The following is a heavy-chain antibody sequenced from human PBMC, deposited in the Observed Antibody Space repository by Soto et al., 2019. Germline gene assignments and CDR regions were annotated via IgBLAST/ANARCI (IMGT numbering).Heavy chain of an antibody. J-gene: IGHJ4*02. V-gene: IGHV3-48*03. CDR3: ARYHRSERTLTFFDY. Sequence: PGGSLGLSCAASGIIFSNYEMKWVRQAPGEGLEWLSYINSDGSSTHYADSVKGRFTVTRDNSKDSLYLQMNSLRAEDTAVYYCARYHRSERTLTFFDYWGQGSLVTVSS. CDR1: GIIFSNYE. D-gene: IGHD3-16*01. CDR2: INSDGSST.